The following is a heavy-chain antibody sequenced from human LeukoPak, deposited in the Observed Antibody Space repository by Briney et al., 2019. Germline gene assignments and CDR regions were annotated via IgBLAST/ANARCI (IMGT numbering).Heavy chain of an antibody. J-gene: IGHJ4*02. D-gene: IGHD6-13*01. CDR2: IIPILGIA. V-gene: IGHV1-69*04. Sequence: SVKVSCKASGGTFSSYAISWVRQAPGQGLEWMGRIIPILGIANHAQKFQGRVTITADKSTSTAYMELSSLRSEDTAVYYCARDKPGAAAGRNWGQGTLVTVSS. CDR3: ARDKPGAAAGRN. CDR1: GGTFSSYA.